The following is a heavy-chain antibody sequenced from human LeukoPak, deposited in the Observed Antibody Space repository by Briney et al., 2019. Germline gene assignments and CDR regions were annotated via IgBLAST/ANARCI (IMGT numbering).Heavy chain of an antibody. CDR3: AGAGKVARKQPHYYHYYMDV. D-gene: IGHD1-1*01. J-gene: IGHJ6*03. CDR2: ISAYTGDT. Sequence: GAAVKVSCKASGYTFTGYGLSWVRQAPGQGLEWMGWISAYTGDTNYARKVQDRVTLTTDTSTSTAYMELRSLTSDDTAIYYCAGAGKVARKQPHYYHYYMDVWGKGTTVTVSS. V-gene: IGHV1-18*01. CDR1: GYTFTGYG.